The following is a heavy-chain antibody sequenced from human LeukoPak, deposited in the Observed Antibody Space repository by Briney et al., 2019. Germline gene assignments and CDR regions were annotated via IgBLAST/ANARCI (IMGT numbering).Heavy chain of an antibody. J-gene: IGHJ4*02. Sequence: GGPLRLSCAESGYDFTLYDMHWVRQAPGKGLEWVAFIRHDGGNQYYADSVRGRFTISRDNSKNTLYLQMNSLRTEDTAIYYCATVKRLEYYFDYWGQGTLVTVSS. V-gene: IGHV3-30*02. CDR1: GYDFTLYD. CDR2: IRHDGGNQ. D-gene: IGHD1-1*01. CDR3: ATVKRLEYYFDY.